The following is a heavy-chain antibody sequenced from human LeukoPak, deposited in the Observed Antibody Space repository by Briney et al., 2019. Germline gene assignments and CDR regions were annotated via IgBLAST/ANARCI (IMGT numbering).Heavy chain of an antibody. J-gene: IGHJ3*02. D-gene: IGHD3-22*01. CDR3: ARVGTMIGDAFDI. V-gene: IGHV3-23*01. CDR1: GFTFSSYA. Sequence: GGSLRLSCAASGFTFSSYAISWVRQAPGKGLEWVAAISGSGGSTYYADSVKGRFTISRDNSKNTLYLQMNSLRAEDTAVYYCARVGTMIGDAFDIWGQGTMVTVSS. CDR2: ISGSGGST.